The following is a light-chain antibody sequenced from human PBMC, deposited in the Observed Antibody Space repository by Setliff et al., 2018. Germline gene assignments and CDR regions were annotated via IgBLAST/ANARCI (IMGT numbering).Light chain of an antibody. Sequence: QSALAQPASVSGSPGQSITISCTGTSSDVGGYDYVSWYQQHPGKAPKVMIYDVSKRPSGVPDRFSGSKSGNTASLTISGLQAEDEAEYYCCSYDSSLSGSDVFGTGTKVTVL. V-gene: IGLV2-14*03. CDR2: DVS. J-gene: IGLJ1*01. CDR3: CSYDSSLSGSDV. CDR1: SSDVGGYDY.